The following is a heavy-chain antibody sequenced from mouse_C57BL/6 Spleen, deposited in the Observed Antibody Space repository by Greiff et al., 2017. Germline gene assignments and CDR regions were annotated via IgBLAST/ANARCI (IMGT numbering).Heavy chain of an antibody. Sequence: QVQLQQPGAELVMPGASVKLSCKASGYTFTSYWMHCVKQRPGQGLEWIGEIDPSDSYTNYNQKFKGKSTLTVDKSSSTAYMQLSSLTSEDSAVYYCARGDGYYVGAYWGQGTLVTVSA. V-gene: IGHV1-69*01. J-gene: IGHJ3*01. CDR3: ARGDGYYVGAY. CDR2: IDPSDSYT. D-gene: IGHD2-3*01. CDR1: GYTFTSYW.